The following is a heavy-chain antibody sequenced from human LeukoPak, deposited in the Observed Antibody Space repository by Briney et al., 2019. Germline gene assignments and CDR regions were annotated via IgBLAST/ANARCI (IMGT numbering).Heavy chain of an antibody. V-gene: IGHV4-38-2*01. Sequence: PSETLSLTCAVSGYSISSGYYWGSIRQPPGKGLEWIGSIYHSGSTYYDPSLKSRITISVDTSKNQFSLKLSSVTAADTAVYYCGRALGYCSSTCCSKYNWFDPWGQGTPVTVSS. J-gene: IGHJ5*02. CDR1: GYSISSGYY. CDR3: GRALGYCSSTCCSKYNWFDP. CDR2: IYHSGST. D-gene: IGHD2-2*01.